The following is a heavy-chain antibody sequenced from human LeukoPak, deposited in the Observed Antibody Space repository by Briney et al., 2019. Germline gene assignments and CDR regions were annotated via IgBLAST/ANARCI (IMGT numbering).Heavy chain of an antibody. V-gene: IGHV1-24*01. CDR3: ATDRYGTRFLDY. CDR1: GYTLTELS. Sequence: ASVKVSCKVSGYTLTELSIHWVRQAPGKGLEWMGGFDPEDGETICAQKFQGRVTMTEDTSTDTAYMELSSLRSEDTAVYYCATDRYGTRFLDYWGQGTLVTVSS. CDR2: FDPEDGET. D-gene: IGHD3-3*01. J-gene: IGHJ4*02.